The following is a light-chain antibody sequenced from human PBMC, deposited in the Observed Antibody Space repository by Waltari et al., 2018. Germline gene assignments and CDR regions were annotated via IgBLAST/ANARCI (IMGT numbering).Light chain of an antibody. CDR1: QSVTTN. V-gene: IGKV3-15*01. J-gene: IGKJ2*01. Sequence: ETLMTQSPATLSVSPGERVTLSCRASQSVTTNLAWYQQKPGQAPRLPIYRASTRATGVPARFSGSGSGTEFTLTINALQSEDFAVYYCHQYNNWPPNTFGQGTLLEIK. CDR3: HQYNNWPPNT. CDR2: RAS.